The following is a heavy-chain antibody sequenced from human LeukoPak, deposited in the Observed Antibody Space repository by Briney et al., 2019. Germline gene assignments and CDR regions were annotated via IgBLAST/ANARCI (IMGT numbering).Heavy chain of an antibody. D-gene: IGHD3-3*01. CDR1: GFTFSSYS. Sequence: GGSLRLSCAASGFTFSSYSMNWVRQAPGKGLEWVSYISSSSSTIYYADSVKGRFTISRDNAKNSLYLQMNSLRGEDMAVYYCASPDFWSATGFDYWGQGTLVTVSS. V-gene: IGHV3-48*04. CDR3: ASPDFWSATGFDY. J-gene: IGHJ4*02. CDR2: ISSSSSTI.